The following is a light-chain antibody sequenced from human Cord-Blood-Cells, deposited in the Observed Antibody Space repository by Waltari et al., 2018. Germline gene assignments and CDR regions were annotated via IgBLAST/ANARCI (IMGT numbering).Light chain of an antibody. CDR3: QQYNNWPPT. CDR2: GAS. J-gene: IGKJ2*01. V-gene: IGKV3-15*01. CDR1: QSVSSN. Sequence: EIVMTQSPATLSVYQGERATLSCRASQSVSSNLAWYQQKPGQAPRLLIYGASTRATGIPARFSGSGSGTEFTLTISSLQSEDFAVYYCQQYNNWPPTFGQGTKLEIK.